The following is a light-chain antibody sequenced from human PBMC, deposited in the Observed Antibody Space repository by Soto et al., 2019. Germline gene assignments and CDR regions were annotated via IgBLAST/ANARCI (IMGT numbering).Light chain of an antibody. V-gene: IGKV3-11*01. CDR1: QSVGNN. J-gene: IGKJ4*01. CDR2: EAS. Sequence: EIVLTQSPATLSLSPGERATLSCRARQSVGNNLAWYQHKPGQAPGLLIYEASTRATGIPARFSGSGSGTDFTLSISSLEPEDFAVDYCQQHDHWPLTFGGGTKVEIK. CDR3: QQHDHWPLT.